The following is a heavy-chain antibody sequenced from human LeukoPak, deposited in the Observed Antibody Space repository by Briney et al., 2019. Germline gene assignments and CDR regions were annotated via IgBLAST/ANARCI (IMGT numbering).Heavy chain of an antibody. J-gene: IGHJ4*02. Sequence: GGSLRLSCAASGFPFSSYALSWVRQAPGKGLEWVSASGVSTFYADSVKGRFTISRDNSKNTLSLQMNSLRAEDTAMYYCARGTSTSVVTPLAYWGQGTLVTVSS. D-gene: IGHD4-23*01. CDR2: SGVST. CDR3: ARGTSTSVVTPLAY. V-gene: IGHV3-23*01. CDR1: GFPFSSYA.